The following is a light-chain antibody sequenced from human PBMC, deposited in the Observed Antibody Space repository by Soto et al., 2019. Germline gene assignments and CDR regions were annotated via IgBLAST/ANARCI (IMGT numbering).Light chain of an antibody. CDR1: QSVRSN. CDR2: GAS. CDR3: QQYNNWPPHT. Sequence: EVVMTQSPATLSVSPGESATLSCRASQSVRSNLAWYQQKPGQAPRLLIYGASTRATGIPARFSGSGSGTEFTLPISSLQSEDFAVYYCQQYNNWPPHTFGGGTKVEIK. V-gene: IGKV3-15*01. J-gene: IGKJ4*01.